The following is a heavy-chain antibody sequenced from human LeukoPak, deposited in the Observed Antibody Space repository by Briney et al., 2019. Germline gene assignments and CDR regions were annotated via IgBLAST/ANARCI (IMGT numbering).Heavy chain of an antibody. J-gene: IGHJ5*02. Sequence: GGSLRLSCAASGFTFSDYSMNWVRQAPGKGLEWVSYISKNGNTIYYADSVKGRFTISRDNAKKSLYLQMNSLRAEDTAVYYCARRDCDSIKCRGSNWFDPWGQGTLVSVSS. CDR2: ISKNGNTI. D-gene: IGHD3-22*01. CDR3: ARRDCDSIKCRGSNWFDP. V-gene: IGHV3-48*01. CDR1: GFTFSDYS.